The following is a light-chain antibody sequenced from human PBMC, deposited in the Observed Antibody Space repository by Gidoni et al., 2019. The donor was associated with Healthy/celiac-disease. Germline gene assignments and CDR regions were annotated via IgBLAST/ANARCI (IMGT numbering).Light chain of an antibody. CDR3: QQYYSYPRT. Sequence: AIRMTQSPSSLSTSTGDRVTITCRASQGISSYLAWYQQKPGKAPKLLIYAASTLQSGVPSRFSGSVSGTDFTLTISLLQSEDFATSYCQQYYSYPRTFGQGTKVEIK. V-gene: IGKV1-8*01. CDR2: AAS. CDR1: QGISSY. J-gene: IGKJ1*01.